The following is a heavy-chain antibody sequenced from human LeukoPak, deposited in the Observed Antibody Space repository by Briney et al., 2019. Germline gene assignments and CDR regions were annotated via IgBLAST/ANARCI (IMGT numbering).Heavy chain of an antibody. CDR2: IYYSGST. V-gene: IGHV4-59*01. J-gene: IGHJ4*02. D-gene: IGHD2-2*01. CDR3: ARGVVPAAMAPGGYYFDY. CDR1: GGSISSYY. Sequence: PSETLSLTCTVSGGSISSYYWSSIRQPPGKGLEWIGYIYYSGSTNYNPSLKSRVTISVDTSKNQFSLKLSSVTAADTAVYYCARGVVPAAMAPGGYYFDYWGQGTLVTVSS.